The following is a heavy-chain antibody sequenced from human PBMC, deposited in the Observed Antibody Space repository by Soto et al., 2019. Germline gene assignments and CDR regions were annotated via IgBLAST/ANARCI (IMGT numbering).Heavy chain of an antibody. J-gene: IGHJ4*02. CDR1: GFTFADYA. V-gene: IGHV3-49*03. CDR2: IRGKAYGGTT. Sequence: GGSLRLSCSASGFTFADYAVGWFRQAPGKGLEWVGFIRGKAYGGTTEYAASVKGRFTISRDDSKSIAYLQMSSLTTEDTAVYYCTRAHCSIDYCPRDDYWGQGTLVTVSS. CDR3: TRAHCSIDYCPRDDY. D-gene: IGHD2-2*01.